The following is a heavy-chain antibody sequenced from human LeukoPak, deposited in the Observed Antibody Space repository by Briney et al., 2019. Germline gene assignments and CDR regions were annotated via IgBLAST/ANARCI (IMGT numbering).Heavy chain of an antibody. CDR3: ARDLTVRATAAIVYYFDY. Sequence: ASVKVSSKASGHTFSVYYMPWVRRAPGQGLEWMGWINPNSGDRNYAQKFQGRVTMTRDTSISTAHMELSGLTSDDTAVYYCARDLTVRATAAIVYYFDYWDQGTLVTVSS. V-gene: IGHV1-2*02. CDR2: INPNSGDR. J-gene: IGHJ4*02. CDR1: GHTFSVYY. D-gene: IGHD6-25*01.